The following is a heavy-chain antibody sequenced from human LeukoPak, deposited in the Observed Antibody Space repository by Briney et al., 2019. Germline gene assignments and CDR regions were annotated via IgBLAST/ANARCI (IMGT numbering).Heavy chain of an antibody. CDR1: GGSFSGYY. V-gene: IGHV4-34*01. Sequence: SETLSLTCAVYGGSFSGYYWSWIRQPPGKGLDCIGEINHSGSTNYNPSLKSRVTISVDTSKNQFSLKLSSVTAADTAVYYCARGRRKNMRDIVVVPAAKGGNWFDPWGQGTLVTVSS. CDR2: INHSGST. CDR3: ARGRRKNMRDIVVVPAAKGGNWFDP. D-gene: IGHD2-2*01. J-gene: IGHJ5*02.